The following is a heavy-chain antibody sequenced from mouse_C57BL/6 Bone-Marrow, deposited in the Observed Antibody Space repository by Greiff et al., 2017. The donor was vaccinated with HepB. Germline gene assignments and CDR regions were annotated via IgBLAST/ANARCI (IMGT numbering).Heavy chain of an antibody. D-gene: IGHD1-1*01. Sequence: EVNLVESGGGLVKPGGSLKLSCAASGFTFSDYGMHWVRQAPEKGLEWVAYISSGSSTIYYADTVKGRFTISRDNAKNTLFLQMTSLRSEDTAMYYCARPSITTVPAMDYWGQGTSVTVSS. V-gene: IGHV5-17*01. CDR3: ARPSITTVPAMDY. CDR2: ISSGSSTI. J-gene: IGHJ4*01. CDR1: GFTFSDYG.